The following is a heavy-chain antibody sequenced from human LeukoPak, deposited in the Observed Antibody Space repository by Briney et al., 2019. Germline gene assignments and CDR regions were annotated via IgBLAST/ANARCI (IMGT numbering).Heavy chain of an antibody. V-gene: IGHV3-21*01. D-gene: IGHD3-16*02. J-gene: IGHJ4*02. CDR2: ISSSSSYI. CDR3: ARGAYDYVWGSYRYTPGAFDY. Sequence: GGSLRLSXAASGFTFSSYSMNWVRQAPGKGLEWVSSISSSSSYIYYADSVKGRFTISRDNAKNSLYLQMNSLRAEDTAVYYCARGAYDYVWGSYRYTPGAFDYWGQGTLVTVSS. CDR1: GFTFSSYS.